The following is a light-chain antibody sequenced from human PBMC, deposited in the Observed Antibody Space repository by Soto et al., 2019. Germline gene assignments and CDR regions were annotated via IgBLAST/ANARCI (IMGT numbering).Light chain of an antibody. CDR3: QQYKTYPHT. CDR2: AAS. J-gene: IGKJ2*01. Sequence: DIRMTQSPSSLSASIGDRLTITCRASQDIDNYLAWFQQQPGKAPKSLISAASTLQSGVPSRFSGRGSGTDFTLTISALQPEDFATYYCQQYKTYPHTFGQGTKLEI. CDR1: QDIDNY. V-gene: IGKV1-16*01.